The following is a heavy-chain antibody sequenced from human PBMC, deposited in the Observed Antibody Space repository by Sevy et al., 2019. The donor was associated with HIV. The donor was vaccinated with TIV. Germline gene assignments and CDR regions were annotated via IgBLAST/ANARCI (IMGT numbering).Heavy chain of an antibody. CDR2: INPNSGGT. Sequence: ASVKVSCKASGYTFTGYYMHWVRQAPGQGLEWMGWINPNSGGTNYAQKFQGRVTMTRDKSISTAYMELSRLRSDDTAVYYCAMPFTVTGLYDYWGQGTLVTVSS. V-gene: IGHV1-2*02. CDR1: GYTFTGYY. CDR3: AMPFTVTGLYDY. D-gene: IGHD4-17*01. J-gene: IGHJ4*02.